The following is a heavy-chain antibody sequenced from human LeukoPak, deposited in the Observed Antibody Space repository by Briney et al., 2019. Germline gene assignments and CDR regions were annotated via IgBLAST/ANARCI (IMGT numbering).Heavy chain of an antibody. Sequence: GSLRLSCEAYEFSFSSYSMHWVRQTPDKGLDWLAVMSGDGSKTFYADSVKGQFTISRDNSKNTLYLQMTSLRAEDTAVYYCAREMPWSTGYFPVFDDWGQGTLVTVSS. V-gene: IGHV3-30*04. CDR2: MSGDGSKT. CDR1: EFSFSSYS. J-gene: IGHJ4*02. CDR3: AREMPWSTGYFPVFDD. D-gene: IGHD2-8*02.